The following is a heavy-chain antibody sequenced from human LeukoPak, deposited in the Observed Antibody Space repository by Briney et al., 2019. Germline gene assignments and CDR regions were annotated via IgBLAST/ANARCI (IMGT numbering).Heavy chain of an antibody. D-gene: IGHD3-22*01. J-gene: IGHJ4*02. Sequence: PGGSLRLSCAASGFTHKSYSMNWVRQAPGKGLEWVSYISGDTTTIFYAESLKGRFSISRDNAKNSLYLQMNSLRAEDTAVYYCARGGGYDSSGYYYSRPFDYWGQGTLVTVSS. V-gene: IGHV3-48*01. CDR1: GFTHKSYS. CDR2: ISGDTTTI. CDR3: ARGGGYDSSGYYYSRPFDY.